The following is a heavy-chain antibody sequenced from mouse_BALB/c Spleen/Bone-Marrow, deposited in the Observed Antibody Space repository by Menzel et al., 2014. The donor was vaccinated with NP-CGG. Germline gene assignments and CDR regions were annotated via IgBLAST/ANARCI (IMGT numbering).Heavy chain of an antibody. CDR2: VNPYNGGT. Sequence: VQLKESGPELVKPGASVKMSCKASGYTFTDYYMDWVKQSHGESFEWIGRVNPYNGGTSYNQKFKGKATLTVDKSSTTAYMELNSLTSEDSAAYYCARGGYRDYWGQGTTLTVSS. CDR3: ARGGYRDY. D-gene: IGHD2-2*01. V-gene: IGHV1-19*01. J-gene: IGHJ2*01. CDR1: GYTFTDYY.